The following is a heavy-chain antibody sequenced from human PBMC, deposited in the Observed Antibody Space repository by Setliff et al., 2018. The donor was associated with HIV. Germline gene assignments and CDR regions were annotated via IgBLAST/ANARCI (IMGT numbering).Heavy chain of an antibody. CDR2: ISGSGDST. V-gene: IGHV3-23*01. J-gene: IGHJ5*02. CDR1: GFSFADYS. CDR3: AKDYTPTFWEYNWFDL. D-gene: IGHD3-3*01. Sequence: PGGSLRLSCAASGFSFADYSVTWVRQAPGKGLEWVSGISGSGDSTYYAESVKGRFTISRDNSKNTMFLQMNNLRAEDTAFYYCAKDYTPTFWEYNWFDLWGQGTLVTVSS.